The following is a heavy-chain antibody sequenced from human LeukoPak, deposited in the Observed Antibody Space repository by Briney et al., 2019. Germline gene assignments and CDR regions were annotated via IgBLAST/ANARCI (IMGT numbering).Heavy chain of an antibody. J-gene: IGHJ5*02. CDR1: GGTSSSYA. V-gene: IGHV1-69*05. CDR2: IIPIFGTA. Sequence: SVKVSCKASGGTSSSYAISWVRQAPGQGLEWMGGIIPIFGTANYAQKFQGRVTITTDESTSTAYMELSSLRSEDTAVYYCATSMTKLAWYNWFDPWGQGTLVTVSS. CDR3: ATSMTKLAWYNWFDP. D-gene: IGHD2-8*02.